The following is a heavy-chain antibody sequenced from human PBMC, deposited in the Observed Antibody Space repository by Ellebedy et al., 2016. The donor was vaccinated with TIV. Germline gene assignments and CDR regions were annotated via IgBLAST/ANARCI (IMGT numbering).Heavy chain of an antibody. CDR1: GFTFSRYN. Sequence: GGSLRLSXAASGFTFSRYNMHWVRQAPGKGLEWLAYVTSSSTTMYYADSVKGRFTISRDNAKNSLYLEMNSLRAEDTAVYYCANLRFLAWLSENWLDHWGQGTLVTVSS. CDR3: ANLRFLAWLSENWLDH. CDR2: VTSSSTTM. D-gene: IGHD3-3*01. V-gene: IGHV3-48*01. J-gene: IGHJ5*02.